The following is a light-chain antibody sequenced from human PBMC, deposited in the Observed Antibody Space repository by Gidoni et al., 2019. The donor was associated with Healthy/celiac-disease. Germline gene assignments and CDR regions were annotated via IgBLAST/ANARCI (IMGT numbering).Light chain of an antibody. CDR3: QQYNNCTPYT. V-gene: IGKV3-15*01. CDR2: GAA. J-gene: IGKJ2*01. CDR1: QSVSNN. Sequence: EIVRTQSPATLSLSPGERATVACRARQSVSNNLAWYQQKPGQAPRLLIYGAATRATGIPARFSGSGSGTEYTLTISSLQSEDVAVYYCQQYNNCTPYTFGQGTKLEIK.